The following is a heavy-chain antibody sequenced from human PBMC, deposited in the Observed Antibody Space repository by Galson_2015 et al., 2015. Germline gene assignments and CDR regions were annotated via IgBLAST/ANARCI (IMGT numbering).Heavy chain of an antibody. CDR3: TIGLVRGVNYYGMDV. J-gene: IGHJ6*02. Sequence: SLRLSCAASGFTFGDYAMSWFRQAPGKGLEWVGFIRSKAYGGTTEYAASVKGRFTISRDDSKSIAYLQMNSLKTEDTAVYYCTIGLVRGVNYYGMDVWGQGTTVTVSS. V-gene: IGHV3-49*03. CDR2: IRSKAYGGTT. CDR1: GFTFGDYA. D-gene: IGHD3-10*01.